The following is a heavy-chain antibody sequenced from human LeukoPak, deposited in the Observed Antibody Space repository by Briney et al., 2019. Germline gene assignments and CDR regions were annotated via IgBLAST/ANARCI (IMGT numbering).Heavy chain of an antibody. CDR1: GFTFSSYA. J-gene: IGHJ4*02. CDR3: ARSVDTAMVTPDY. D-gene: IGHD5-18*01. V-gene: IGHV3-30-3*01. Sequence: PGRSLRLSCAASGFTFSSYAMHWVSQAPGKGLEWVAVISYDGSNKYYADSVKGRFTISRDNSKNTLYLQMNSLRAEDTAVYYCARSVDTAMVTPDYWGQGTLVTVSS. CDR2: ISYDGSNK.